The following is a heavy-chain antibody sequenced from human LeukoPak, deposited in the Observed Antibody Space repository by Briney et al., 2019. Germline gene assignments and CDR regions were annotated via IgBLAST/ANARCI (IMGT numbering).Heavy chain of an antibody. D-gene: IGHD5/OR15-5a*01. V-gene: IGHV3-30*03. J-gene: IGHJ4*02. CDR3: ARVGPFYDLFDY. Sequence: GGSLRLSCAASGFTFSSYGMHWVRQAPGKGLEWVAVISYDGSNKYYADSVKGRFTISRDNSKNTLYLQMNSLRAEDTAVYYCARVGPFYDLFDYWGQGTLVTVSS. CDR2: ISYDGSNK. CDR1: GFTFSSYG.